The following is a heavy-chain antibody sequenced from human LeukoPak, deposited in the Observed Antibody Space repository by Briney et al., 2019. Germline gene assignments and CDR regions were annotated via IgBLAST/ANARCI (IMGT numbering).Heavy chain of an antibody. CDR1: GFTLSSYW. D-gene: IGHD2-2*01. CDR2: VKQDGSEK. CDR3: ARALDTSSSRYQPFEY. V-gene: IGHV3-7*01. J-gene: IGHJ4*02. Sequence: GGSLRLSCAASGFTLSSYWMSWVRLAPGKGLEWVANVKQDGSEKYYVDSVEGRFTISRDNAKNSLFLQMNSLRAEDTAVYYCARALDTSSSRYQPFEYWGQRTLVTVSS.